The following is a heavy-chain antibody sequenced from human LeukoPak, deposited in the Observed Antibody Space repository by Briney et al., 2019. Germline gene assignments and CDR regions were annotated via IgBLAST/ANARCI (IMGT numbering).Heavy chain of an antibody. Sequence: TSETLSLTCAVYGGSFSGYYWSWIRQPPGKGLEWIGEINHSGSTNYNPSLKSRVTISVDTSKNQFSLKLSSVTAADTAVYYCAVGGGGATKNWFDPWGQGTLVTVSS. J-gene: IGHJ5*02. CDR1: GGSFSGYY. CDR3: AVGGGGATKNWFDP. V-gene: IGHV4-34*01. CDR2: INHSGST. D-gene: IGHD1-26*01.